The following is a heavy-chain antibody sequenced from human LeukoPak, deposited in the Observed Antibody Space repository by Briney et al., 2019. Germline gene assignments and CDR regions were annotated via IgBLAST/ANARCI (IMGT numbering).Heavy chain of an antibody. CDR1: GLTFSDYE. CDR2: ISSGGYTA. V-gene: IGHV3-48*03. J-gene: IGHJ4*02. CDR3: ARSKRDIVATIGY. D-gene: IGHD5-12*01. Sequence: GGSLSLSCAASGLTFSDYEMNCVRQAPGKGLEWLSYISSGGYTANYAGSVKGRFTISRDNAKNSVYLQMHSLRAEDTGLYYCARSKRDIVATIGYWGQGTLVAVSS.